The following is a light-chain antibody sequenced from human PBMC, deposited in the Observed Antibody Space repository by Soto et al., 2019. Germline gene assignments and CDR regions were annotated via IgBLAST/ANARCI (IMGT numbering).Light chain of an antibody. CDR3: QQYYDVPRT. CDR2: WAS. CDR1: QTLLYRSNNKNY. Sequence: DIVMAQSPDSLAVSLGERATINCKSSQTLLYRSNNKNYLAWYQQKPGQPPKLLIYWASTRESGVPDRFSGSGSGTDFTLTISSLQAEDVAVYYCQQYYDVPRTFGQGTKVEIK. V-gene: IGKV4-1*01. J-gene: IGKJ1*01.